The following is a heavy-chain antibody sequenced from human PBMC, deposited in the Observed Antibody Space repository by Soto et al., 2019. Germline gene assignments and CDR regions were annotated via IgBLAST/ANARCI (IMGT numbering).Heavy chain of an antibody. CDR3: ARRYGSAIDY. V-gene: IGHV4-59*08. J-gene: IGHJ4*02. D-gene: IGHD1-26*01. CDR1: GGSISSYY. CDR2: IYYSGST. Sequence: QVQLQESGPGLVKPSETLSLTCTVSGGSISSYYWSWIRQPPGKGLEWIGYIYYSGSTNYHPSLKRRVPLSVDPSKNQFSLKLSSVTAADTAVYYCARRYGSAIDYWGQGTLVTVSS.